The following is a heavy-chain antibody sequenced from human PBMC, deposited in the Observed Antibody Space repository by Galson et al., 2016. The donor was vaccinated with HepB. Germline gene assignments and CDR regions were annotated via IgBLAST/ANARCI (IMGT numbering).Heavy chain of an antibody. D-gene: IGHD2-15*01. Sequence: SVKVSCKASGYTFKSFGISWVRQAPGQGLEWLGWISAHNGNTNYAQTLQGRVTMTTDAFTTTAYTELRSLRSDDTAVYYCARAGWYLDYWGQETLVTVSS. V-gene: IGHV1-18*01. CDR1: GYTFKSFG. CDR3: ARAGWYLDY. CDR2: ISAHNGNT. J-gene: IGHJ4*02.